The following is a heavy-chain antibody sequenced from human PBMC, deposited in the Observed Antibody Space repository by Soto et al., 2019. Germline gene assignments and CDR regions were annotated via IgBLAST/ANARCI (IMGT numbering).Heavy chain of an antibody. J-gene: IGHJ6*02. CDR3: ARENVGFPRYCSGGSCYFPYYGMDV. Sequence: SQTLSLTCAISGDSVTSNSAAWHRTRQSPSGGLEWLCTTYYRSKWYNDYTAAVKSRITINPDTSKNQFSLQLNSMTPEDTAVYYCARENVGFPRYCSGGSCYFPYYGMDVWGQGTTVTVSS. CDR1: GDSVTSNSAA. D-gene: IGHD2-15*01. V-gene: IGHV6-1*01. CDR2: TYYRSKWYN.